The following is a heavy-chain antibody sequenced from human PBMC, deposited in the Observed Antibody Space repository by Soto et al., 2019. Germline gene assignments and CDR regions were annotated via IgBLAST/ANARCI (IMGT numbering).Heavy chain of an antibody. V-gene: IGHV3-21*01. D-gene: IGHD1-26*01. J-gene: IGHJ4*02. Sequence: PRGSLRLSCAASVFTLTTDTMNCFRQSPWMGLEWVSSINGRGNYKYYTDSVEGRFTISRDNAQNSLYLQMNSLRAEDTAVYYCAREDGVVGATSAFDYWGQGTLVTVSS. CDR1: VFTLTTDT. CDR2: INGRGNYK. CDR3: AREDGVVGATSAFDY.